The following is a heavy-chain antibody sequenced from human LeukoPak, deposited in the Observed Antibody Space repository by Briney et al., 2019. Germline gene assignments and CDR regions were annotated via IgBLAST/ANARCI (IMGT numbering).Heavy chain of an antibody. V-gene: IGHV4-59*12. D-gene: IGHD6-19*01. CDR1: GVSISSYY. CDR3: ARDNARAVAGTSFDY. J-gene: IGHJ4*02. CDR2: IYYSGNT. Sequence: SETLSLTCSVSGVSISSYYWSCIRQPPGKGLEWIGYIYYSGNTNYNPSLKSRVTISVDTSKNQFSLKLSSVTAADTAVYYCARDNARAVAGTSFDYWGQGTLVTVSS.